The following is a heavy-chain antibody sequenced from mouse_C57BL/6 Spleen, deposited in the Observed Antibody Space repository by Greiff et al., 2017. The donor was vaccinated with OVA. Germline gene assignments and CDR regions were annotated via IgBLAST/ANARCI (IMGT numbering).Heavy chain of an antibody. CDR2: IFPGSGST. D-gene: IGHD1-1*01. CDR3: ARSITTVVAEDY. Sequence: QVQLKESGPELVKPGASVKISCKASGYTFTDYYINWVKQRPGQGLEWIGWIFPGSGSTYYNEKFKGKATLTVDKSSSTAYMLLSSLTSEDSAVYFCARSITTVVAEDYWGQGTTLTVSS. J-gene: IGHJ2*01. V-gene: IGHV1-75*01. CDR1: GYTFTDYY.